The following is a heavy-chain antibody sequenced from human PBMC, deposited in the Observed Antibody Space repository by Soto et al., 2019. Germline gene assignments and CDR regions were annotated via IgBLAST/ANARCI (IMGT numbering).Heavy chain of an antibody. CDR2: INPSGGST. J-gene: IGHJ6*02. V-gene: IGHV1-46*01. Sequence: GASVKVSCKASGYTFTSDYMHWVRQAPGQGLEWMGIINPSGGSTSYAQKFQGRVTMTRDTSTSTVYMELSSLRSEDTAVYYCARVGYDSSGYYPLYYYGMDVWGQGTTVTVSS. CDR1: GYTFTSDY. CDR3: ARVGYDSSGYYPLYYYGMDV. D-gene: IGHD3-22*01.